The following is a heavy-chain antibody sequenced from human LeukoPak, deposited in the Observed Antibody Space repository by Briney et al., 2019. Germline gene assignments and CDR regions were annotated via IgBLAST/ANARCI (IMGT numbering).Heavy chain of an antibody. J-gene: IGHJ4*02. CDR1: GYSISSGYY. Sequence: SETLSLTCTVSGYSISSGYYWGWIRQPPGKGLEWIGSIYHSGSTYYNPSLKSRVTISVDTSKNQFSLKLSSVTAADTAVYYCARDPGIGYCSGGSYYPDYYFDYWGQGTLVTVSS. V-gene: IGHV4-38-2*02. CDR3: ARDPGIGYCSGGSYYPDYYFDY. D-gene: IGHD2-15*01. CDR2: IYHSGST.